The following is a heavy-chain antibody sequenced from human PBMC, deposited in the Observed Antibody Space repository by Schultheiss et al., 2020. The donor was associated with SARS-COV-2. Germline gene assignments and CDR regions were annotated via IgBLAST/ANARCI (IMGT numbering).Heavy chain of an antibody. V-gene: IGHV3-30*18. CDR2: ISYDGSNK. Sequence: GGSLRLSCAASGFTFSSYGMHWVRQAPGKGLEWVAVISYDGSNKYHADSVKGRFTISRDNSKNTLYLQMNSLRAEDTAVYYCAKDRDETVTTAHYYYYGMDVWGQWTTVTVSS. J-gene: IGHJ6*02. CDR3: AKDRDETVTTAHYYYYGMDV. CDR1: GFTFSSYG. D-gene: IGHD4-11*01.